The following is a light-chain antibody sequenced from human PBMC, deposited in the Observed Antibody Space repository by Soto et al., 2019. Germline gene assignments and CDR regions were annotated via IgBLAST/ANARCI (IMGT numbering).Light chain of an antibody. CDR2: GAS. Sequence: EIVLTQSPGTLSLSPGERATLSCRASQSVRSSYLAWYQQKPGQAPRLLMYGASTRATGIPDRFSGSGSGTDFTLTISRLEPEDFAVYSCQQYGSLCTFGQGTKLEIK. J-gene: IGKJ2*02. V-gene: IGKV3-20*01. CDR3: QQYGSLCT. CDR1: QSVRSSY.